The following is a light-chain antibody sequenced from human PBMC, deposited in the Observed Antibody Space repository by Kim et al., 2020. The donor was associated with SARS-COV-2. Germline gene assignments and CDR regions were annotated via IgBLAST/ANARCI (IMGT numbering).Light chain of an antibody. CDR1: SSEIGNSNT. CDR3: SSTSNRLDYV. Sequence: QSSTISCSGTSSEIGNSNTVSWYQQHSGKAPRLIIYDVNDRPSGVSARFSGSKSGNMASLTISGLQSEDEADYYCSSTSNRLDYVFGTGTKVTVL. J-gene: IGLJ1*01. CDR2: DVN. V-gene: IGLV2-14*03.